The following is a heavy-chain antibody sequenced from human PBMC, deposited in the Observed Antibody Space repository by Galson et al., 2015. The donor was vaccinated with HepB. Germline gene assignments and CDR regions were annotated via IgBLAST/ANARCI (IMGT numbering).Heavy chain of an antibody. Sequence: SLRLSCAASGFTFGDYAMSWFRQAPGKGLEWVGFIRSKAYGGTTEYAASVKGRFTISRDDSKSIAYLQMNSLKTEDTAVYYCTRRGVVVPAAIGYYYYYGMDVWGQGTTVTVSS. J-gene: IGHJ6*02. CDR3: TRRGVVVPAAIGYYYYYGMDV. V-gene: IGHV3-49*03. D-gene: IGHD2-2*02. CDR1: GFTFGDYA. CDR2: IRSKAYGGTT.